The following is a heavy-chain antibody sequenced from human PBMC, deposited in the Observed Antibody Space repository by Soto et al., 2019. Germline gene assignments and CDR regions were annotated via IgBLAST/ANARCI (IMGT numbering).Heavy chain of an antibody. J-gene: IGHJ6*02. CDR3: ARGSLTTENYYYYGMEV. CDR1: GGTFSSYA. Sequence: SVKVSCKASGGTFSSYAISWVRQAPGQGLEWMGGIIPIFGTANYAQKFQGRVTITADESTSTAYMELSSLRSEDTAVYYCARGSLTTENYYYYGMEVWGEGTTVTVS. D-gene: IGHD4-4*01. V-gene: IGHV1-69*13. CDR2: IIPIFGTA.